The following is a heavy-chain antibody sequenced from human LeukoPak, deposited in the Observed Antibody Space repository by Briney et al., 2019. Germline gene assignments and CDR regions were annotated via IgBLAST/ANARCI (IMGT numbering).Heavy chain of an antibody. D-gene: IGHD1-14*01. Sequence: GASVKVSCKASGYTFTSYAMHWVRQAPGQGLEWMGLINPSGGSTIYAQKFQGRVTMTRDTSTSTVYMELSSLRSEDTAVYYCARDGARMPEYWFDPWGQGTLVTVSS. CDR2: INPSGGST. J-gene: IGHJ5*02. V-gene: IGHV1-46*01. CDR1: GYTFTSYA. CDR3: ARDGARMPEYWFDP.